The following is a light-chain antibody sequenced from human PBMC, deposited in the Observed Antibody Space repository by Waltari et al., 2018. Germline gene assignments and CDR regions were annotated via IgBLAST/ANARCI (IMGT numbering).Light chain of an antibody. CDR3: QTGGHGTWV. Sequence: QLVVTQSPSASASLGASVKLTCTLSSGHSNNIIAWLQQRPEKGPRYLMKVNSDGSHIRGDEIPDRFSGSSSGAARYLTISSLQSEDEADYYCQTGGHGTWVFGGGTKLTVL. J-gene: IGLJ3*02. CDR2: VNSDGSH. CDR1: SGHSNNI. V-gene: IGLV4-69*01.